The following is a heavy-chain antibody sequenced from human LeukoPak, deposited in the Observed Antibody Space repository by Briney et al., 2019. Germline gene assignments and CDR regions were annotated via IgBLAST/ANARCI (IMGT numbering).Heavy chain of an antibody. J-gene: IGHJ3*02. Sequence: GGSLRLSCAASGFTFSGSAMHWVRQAPGKGLEWVSYISSSSSTIYYADSVKGRFTISRDNAKNSLYLQMNSLRAEDTAVYYCARGSGGRTHIWGQGTMVTVSS. V-gene: IGHV3-48*01. D-gene: IGHD1-14*01. CDR3: ARGSGGRTHI. CDR1: GFTFSGSA. CDR2: ISSSSSTI.